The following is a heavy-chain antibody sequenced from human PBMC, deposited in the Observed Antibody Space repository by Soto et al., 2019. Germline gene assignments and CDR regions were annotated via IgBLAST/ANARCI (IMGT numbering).Heavy chain of an antibody. V-gene: IGHV3-30-3*01. D-gene: IGHD3-22*01. CDR2: ISYDGSNK. Sequence: QEQLVETGGGVVQPGRSLRLSCAASGFTFSCCAMHWVRQAPGKGLEWVAVISYDGSNKNYGDSVKGRFTISRDNSKNPFYLKLISLRAEDRAVFFCARPYDTSGYYRFDLWGKETRVTVSS. CDR1: GFTFSCCA. CDR3: ARPYDTSGYYRFDL. J-gene: IGHJ4*02.